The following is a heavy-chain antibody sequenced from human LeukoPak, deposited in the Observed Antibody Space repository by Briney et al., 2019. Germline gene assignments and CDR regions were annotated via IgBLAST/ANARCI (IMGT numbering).Heavy chain of an antibody. CDR1: GFTFSDYY. J-gene: IGHJ4*02. D-gene: IGHD3-3*01. V-gene: IGHV3-30-3*01. Sequence: PGGSLRLSCAASGFTFSDYYMSWIRQAPGKGLEWVAVISYDGSNKYYADSVKGRFTISRDNSKNTLYLQMNSLRAEDTAVYYCARDVLPDYDFWSGPSGYWGQGTLVTVSS. CDR2: ISYDGSNK. CDR3: ARDVLPDYDFWSGPSGY.